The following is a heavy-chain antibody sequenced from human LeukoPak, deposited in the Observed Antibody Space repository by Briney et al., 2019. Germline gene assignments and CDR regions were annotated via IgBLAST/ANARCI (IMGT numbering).Heavy chain of an antibody. D-gene: IGHD6-13*01. CDR3: ARGVYIAAAQYGY. CDR1: GGSISSYY. J-gene: IGHJ4*02. CDR2: IYYSGTT. V-gene: IGHV4-59*01. Sequence: SETLSLTCTVTGGSISSYYWSWIRQPPGKGLEWVGYIYYSGTTNYNPSLKSRVTISVDTSKNQFSLKLSSVTAADTAVYYCARGVYIAAAQYGYWGQGTLVTVSS.